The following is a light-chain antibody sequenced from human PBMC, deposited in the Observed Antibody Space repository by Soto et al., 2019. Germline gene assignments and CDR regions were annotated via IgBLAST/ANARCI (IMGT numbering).Light chain of an antibody. V-gene: IGLV2-14*03. CDR1: SSDIGAYNF. CDR3: SSFTTTYTRV. J-gene: IGLJ2*01. Sequence: QSALTQPASVSGSPGQSITISCTGTSSDIGAYNFVSWYQQHPGKAPKLLIYDVNNRPSGVSSRFSGSKSGNTASLTISGLQAEDEADYYCSSFTTTYTRVFGAGTKLTVL. CDR2: DVN.